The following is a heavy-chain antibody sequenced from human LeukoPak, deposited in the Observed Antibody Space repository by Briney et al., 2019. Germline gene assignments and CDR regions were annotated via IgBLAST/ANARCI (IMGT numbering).Heavy chain of an antibody. CDR2: ISGGSGDT. Sequence: ASVKVSCKASGYIFTNYAMHWVRQAPGQRPEWMGRISGGSGDTKYSQKFQDRVTITRDTSASTAYMELSSLRSEDTAVYYCARIGWELPHTDYYFDYWGQGTLVTVSS. CDR3: ARIGWELPHTDYYFDY. D-gene: IGHD1-26*01. J-gene: IGHJ4*02. CDR1: GYIFTNYA. V-gene: IGHV1-3*01.